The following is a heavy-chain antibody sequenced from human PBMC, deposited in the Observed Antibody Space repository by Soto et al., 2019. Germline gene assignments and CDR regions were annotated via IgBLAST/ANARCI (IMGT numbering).Heavy chain of an antibody. CDR3: ATARKVXGYCSGGSCYPPYYFDY. D-gene: IGHD2-15*01. CDR1: GYTLTELS. J-gene: IGHJ4*02. Sequence: AVKVSGKVSGYTLTELSMHWVRQAPGKGLEGRGGFDPEDGETIYAQKFQGRVTMTEDTSTDTAYMELSSLRSEDTAVYYCATARKVXGYCSGGSCYPPYYFDYWGQGTLVTVSS. CDR2: FDPEDGET. V-gene: IGHV1-24*01.